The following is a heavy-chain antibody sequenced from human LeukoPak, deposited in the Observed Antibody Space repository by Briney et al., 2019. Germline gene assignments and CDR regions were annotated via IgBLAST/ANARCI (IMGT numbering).Heavy chain of an antibody. J-gene: IGHJ4*02. Sequence: SVKVSCKASGGTFSSYAISWVRQAPGQGREWMGRIIPIFGIASYAQKFQGRVTITTGESTSTAYMELSSLRSEDTAVYYCARGSYDYVWGSPTPYYFDYWGQGTLVTVSS. CDR1: GGTFSSYA. CDR3: ARGSYDYVWGSPTPYYFDY. V-gene: IGHV1-69*05. CDR2: IIPIFGIA. D-gene: IGHD3-16*01.